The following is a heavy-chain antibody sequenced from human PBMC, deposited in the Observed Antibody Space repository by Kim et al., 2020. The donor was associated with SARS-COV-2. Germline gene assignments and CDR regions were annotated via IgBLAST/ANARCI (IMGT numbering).Heavy chain of an antibody. CDR3: ARDGSSGWYKYHPFDGMDV. D-gene: IGHD6-19*01. CDR2: ISHDGTNT. V-gene: IGHV3-30*04. CDR1: GFTFSSYA. Sequence: GGSLRLSCATSGFTFSSYAMHWVRQAPGKGLEWVGVISHDGTNTYYVDSVKGRFTISRDNSKNTLYLQMNSLRAEDTAVYYCARDGSSGWYKYHPFDGMDVWGQGTTVTVSS. J-gene: IGHJ6*02.